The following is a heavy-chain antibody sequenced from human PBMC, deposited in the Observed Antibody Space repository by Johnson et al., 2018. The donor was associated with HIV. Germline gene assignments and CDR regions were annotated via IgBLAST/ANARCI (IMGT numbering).Heavy chain of an antibody. Sequence: QVQLVESGGGVVQPGRSLRLSCAASGFTFSSYAMHWVRQAPGKGLEWVAVISYDGSNKYYLDSVKGRFTISRDNAKNSLYLQMNSLRAEDTAVYYCAKDAGNDFRGLDAFDIWGQGTKVTVSS. CDR2: ISYDGSNK. D-gene: IGHD3-3*01. CDR1: GFTFSSYA. J-gene: IGHJ3*02. V-gene: IGHV3-30*04. CDR3: AKDAGNDFRGLDAFDI.